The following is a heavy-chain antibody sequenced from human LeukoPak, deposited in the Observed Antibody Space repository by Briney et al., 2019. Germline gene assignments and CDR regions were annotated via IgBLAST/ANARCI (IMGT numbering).Heavy chain of an antibody. D-gene: IGHD6-13*01. CDR2: MNPNSGNT. J-gene: IGHJ5*02. Sequence: GASVKVSCKASGYTFTSYDVNWVRQATGQGLEWMGWMNPNSGNTGYAQKFQGRVTMTRNTSISTAYMELSSLRSEDTAVYYCARYGSYSSSLALDPWGQGTLVTVSS. CDR1: GYTFTSYD. CDR3: ARYGSYSSSLALDP. V-gene: IGHV1-8*01.